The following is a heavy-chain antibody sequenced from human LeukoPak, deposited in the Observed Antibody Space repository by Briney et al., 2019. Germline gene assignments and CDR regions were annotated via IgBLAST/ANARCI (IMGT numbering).Heavy chain of an antibody. CDR1: GYTFTNYG. D-gene: IGHD2-15*01. V-gene: IGHV1-3*01. CDR2: IDAGNGYT. J-gene: IGHJ6*02. CDR3: ARDRPLGYCSGGSCLNPYGMDV. Sequence: ASVKVSCKASGYTFTNYGIHWVRQGPGQRLEWMGWIDAGNGYTKYSQNFQGRVTITRDTSASTAYMELSSLRSEDTAVYYCARDRPLGYCSGGSCLNPYGMDVWGQGTTVTVSS.